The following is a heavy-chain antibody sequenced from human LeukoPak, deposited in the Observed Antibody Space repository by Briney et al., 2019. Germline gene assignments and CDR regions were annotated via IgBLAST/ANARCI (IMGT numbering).Heavy chain of an antibody. J-gene: IGHJ4*02. D-gene: IGHD3-3*01. CDR1: GFTFSSYG. V-gene: IGHV3-33*01. CDR2: IWYDGSNK. Sequence: PGGSLRLSCAASGFTFSSYGMRWVRQAPGKGLEWVAVIWYDGSNKYYADSVKGRFTISRDNSKNTLYLQMNSLRAEDTAVYYCARDDGYDFWSGPFDYWGQGTLVTVSS. CDR3: ARDDGYDFWSGPFDY.